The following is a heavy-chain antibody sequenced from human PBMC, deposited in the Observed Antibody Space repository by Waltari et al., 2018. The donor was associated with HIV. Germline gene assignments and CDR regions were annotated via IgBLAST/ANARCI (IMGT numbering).Heavy chain of an antibody. J-gene: IGHJ4*02. CDR1: GFTLDDYA. D-gene: IGHD1-26*01. Sequence: EVQLVESGGGLVQPGRSLRLSCAASGFTLDDYAMHWVRQAPGKGLEWVLGISWSSGSIGYAGSVKVGFTISRDNAKNSLYLQMIRLRAEDTALYYCAKDITPFIDGSYEGGLDYWGQGTLFTVSS. CDR3: AKDITPFIDGSYEGGLDY. CDR2: ISWSSGSI. V-gene: IGHV3-9*01.